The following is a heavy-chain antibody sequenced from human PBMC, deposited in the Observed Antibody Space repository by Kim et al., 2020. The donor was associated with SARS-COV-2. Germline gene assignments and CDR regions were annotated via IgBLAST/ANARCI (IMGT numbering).Heavy chain of an antibody. CDR2: FDPEDGET. J-gene: IGHJ5*02. CDR3: ATSITIFGWFDP. CDR1: GYTLTELS. Sequence: ASVKVSCKVSGYTLTELSMHWVRQAPGKGLEWMGGFDPEDGETIYAQNFQGRDTMTEDTSTDTAYMELSSLRSEDTAVYYCATSITIFGWFDPWGQGTLVTVSS. V-gene: IGHV1-24*01. D-gene: IGHD3-3*01.